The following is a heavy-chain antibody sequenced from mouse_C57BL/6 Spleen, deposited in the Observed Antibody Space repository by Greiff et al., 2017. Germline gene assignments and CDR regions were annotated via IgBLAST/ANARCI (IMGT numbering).Heavy chain of an antibody. D-gene: IGHD3-2*01. CDR1: GFTFSDYY. V-gene: IGHV5-16*01. J-gene: IGHJ4*01. CDR3: ASARQYYAMDY. CDR2: INYDGSST. Sequence: EVKLMESEGGLVQPGSSMKLSCTASGFTFSDYYMAWVRQVPEKGLEWVANINYDGSSTYYLDSLKIRFIISRDNAKNILYLQMSSLKSEDTATYYCASARQYYAMDYWGQGTSVTVSS.